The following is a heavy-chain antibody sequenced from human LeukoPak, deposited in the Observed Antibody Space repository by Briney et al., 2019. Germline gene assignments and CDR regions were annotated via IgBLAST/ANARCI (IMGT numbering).Heavy chain of an antibody. J-gene: IGHJ4*02. CDR2: IYHSGST. V-gene: IGHV4-30-2*01. Sequence: SQTLSLTCTVSGSSISSGGCYWSWIRQPPGKGLEWIGYIYHSGSTYYNPSLKSRVTISVDRSKNQFSLKLSSVTAADTAVYYCARANVYSSFFDYWGQGTLVTVSS. CDR1: GSSISSGGCY. CDR3: ARANVYSSFFDY. D-gene: IGHD6-6*01.